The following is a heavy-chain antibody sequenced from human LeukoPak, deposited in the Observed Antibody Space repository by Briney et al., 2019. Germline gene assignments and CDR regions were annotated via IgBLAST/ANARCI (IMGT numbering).Heavy chain of an antibody. J-gene: IGHJ4*02. CDR3: ARDLGGNYYDSSGYYDY. Sequence: SETLSLTCAVYGGSFSGYYWSWIRQPPGKGLEWIGSIYYSGSTYYNPSLKSRVTISVDTSKNQFSLKLSSVTAADTAVYYCARDLGGNYYDSSGYYDYWGQGTLVTVSS. CDR1: GGSFSGYY. CDR2: IYYSGST. V-gene: IGHV4-34*01. D-gene: IGHD3-22*01.